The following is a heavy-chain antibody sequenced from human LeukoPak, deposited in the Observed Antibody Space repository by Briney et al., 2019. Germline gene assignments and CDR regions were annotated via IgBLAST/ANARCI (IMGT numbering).Heavy chain of an antibody. J-gene: IGHJ4*02. CDR3: RLYTSGSDY. CDR2: IRASDDTT. D-gene: IGHD3-22*01. Sequence: PGGSLRLSCEVFGFTFSTSAMSWVRQAPGKGLEWVSGIRASDDTTYYVNSVRGRFTVSRDNSKNTLYLQMNSLRVEDTAVYYCRLYTSGSDYWGQGTLVTVSS. CDR1: GFTFSTSA. V-gene: IGHV3-23*01.